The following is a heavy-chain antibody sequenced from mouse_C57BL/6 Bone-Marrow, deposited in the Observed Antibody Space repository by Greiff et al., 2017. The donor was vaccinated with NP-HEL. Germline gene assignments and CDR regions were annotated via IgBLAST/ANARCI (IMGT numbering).Heavy chain of an antibody. V-gene: IGHV1-22*01. D-gene: IGHD1-1*01. CDR3: AKTYGSSWDFDY. J-gene: IGHJ2*01. CDR2: INPNNGGT. CDR1: GYTFTDYN. Sequence: EVQLQQSGPELVKPGASVKMSCKASGYTFTDYNMHWVKQSHGKSLEWIGYINPNNGGTSYNQKFKGKATLTVNKSSSTAYMELRSLTSEDSAVYYCAKTYGSSWDFDYWGQGTTLTVSS.